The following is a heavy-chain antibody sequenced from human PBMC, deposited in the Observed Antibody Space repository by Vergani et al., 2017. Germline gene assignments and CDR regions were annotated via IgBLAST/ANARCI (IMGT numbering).Heavy chain of an antibody. J-gene: IGHJ4*02. D-gene: IGHD2-15*01. CDR2: ISGSGGST. CDR1: GFTFSSYA. Sequence: EVQLLESGGGLVQPGGSLRLSCAAFGFTFSSYAMSWVRQAPGKGLEWVSAISGSGGSTYYADSVTGRFTISRDNSKNTLYLQMNSLRAVDTAVYYCAKDGQGGGSAFDYWGQGTLVTGSS. CDR3: AKDGQGGGSAFDY. V-gene: IGHV3-23*01.